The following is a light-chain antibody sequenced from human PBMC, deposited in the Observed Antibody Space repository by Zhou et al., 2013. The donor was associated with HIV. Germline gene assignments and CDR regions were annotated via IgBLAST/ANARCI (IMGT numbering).Light chain of an antibody. Sequence: AIQLTQSPSSLSASVGDRVTITCRASQGISSALAWYQQRPGKAPKLLISDASNLESGVPSRFSGSGSGTDFTLTISSLQPEDFATYYCQQFNNYVGSFGQGTKVEIK. CDR3: QQFNNYVGS. J-gene: IGKJ2*03. CDR1: QGISSA. CDR2: DAS. V-gene: IGKV1D-13*01.